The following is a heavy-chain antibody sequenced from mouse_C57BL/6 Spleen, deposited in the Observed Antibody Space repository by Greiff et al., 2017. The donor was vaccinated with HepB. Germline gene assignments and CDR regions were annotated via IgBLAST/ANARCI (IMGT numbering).Heavy chain of an antibody. Sequence: VKLMESGAELVKPGASVKISCKASGYAFSSYWMNWVKQRPGKGLEWIGQIYPGDGDTNYNGKFKGKATLTADKSSSTAYMQLSSLTSEDSAVYFCAGVASHYFDYWGQGTTLTVSS. CDR2: IYPGDGDT. D-gene: IGHD1-1*02. J-gene: IGHJ2*01. CDR1: GYAFSSYW. V-gene: IGHV1-80*01. CDR3: AGVASHYFDY.